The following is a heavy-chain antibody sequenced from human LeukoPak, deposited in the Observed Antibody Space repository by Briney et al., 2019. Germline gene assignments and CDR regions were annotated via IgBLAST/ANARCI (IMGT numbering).Heavy chain of an antibody. Sequence: ASVKVSCKASGYTFIRNAMHWVRQAPGQGLEWMGWINVGNGKTKYSQKFQGRVTITRDASASTAYMEVSSLRSEDTAVYYCARDSPLSPYDYWGQGTLVTVSS. CDR1: GYTFIRNA. V-gene: IGHV1-3*01. CDR3: ARDSPLSPYDY. J-gene: IGHJ4*02. CDR2: INVGNGKT. D-gene: IGHD3-16*02.